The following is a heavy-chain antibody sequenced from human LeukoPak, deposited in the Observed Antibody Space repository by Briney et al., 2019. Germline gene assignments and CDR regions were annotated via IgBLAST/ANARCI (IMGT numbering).Heavy chain of an antibody. CDR2: IYYSGST. CDR3: ARVGSSWDYFDY. Sequence: SETLSLTCTVPGGSINSYYWSWIRQPPGKGLEWIGYIYYSGSTNYNPSLKSRVTISVDTSKNQFSLKLSSVTAADTAVYYCARVGSSWDYFDYWGQGTLVTVSS. J-gene: IGHJ4*02. V-gene: IGHV4-59*01. D-gene: IGHD6-13*01. CDR1: GGSINSYY.